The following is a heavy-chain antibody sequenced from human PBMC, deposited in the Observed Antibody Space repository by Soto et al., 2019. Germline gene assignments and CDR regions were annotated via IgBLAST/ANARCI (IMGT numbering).Heavy chain of an antibody. Sequence: SVKVSCKASGGTFSTYAFNWVRQAPGQGLEWMGGNIPISGTTNYAQKFQGRVTITADESASTVYLELSSLRSEDTAVYYCATGPLYASGVANYWGQGTLVTVSS. J-gene: IGHJ4*02. D-gene: IGHD3-10*01. CDR1: GGTFSTYA. CDR2: NIPISGTT. V-gene: IGHV1-69*13. CDR3: ATGPLYASGVANY.